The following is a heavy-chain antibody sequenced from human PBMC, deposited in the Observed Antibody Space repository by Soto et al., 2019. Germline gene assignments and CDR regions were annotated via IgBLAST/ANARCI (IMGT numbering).Heavy chain of an antibody. Sequence: QPGGSLRLSCAPSGFTFSTYGMNWVRQAPGKGLEWVAVIWYDGSNQYYADSVKGRFTISRDNSKNVLYLQMNSLRAEDTAVYYCARDLGAFNYGSAYFDYWGQGTPVPVSS. J-gene: IGHJ4*02. V-gene: IGHV3-33*01. CDR1: GFTFSTYG. CDR3: ARDLGAFNYGSAYFDY. CDR2: IWYDGSNQ. D-gene: IGHD3-10*01.